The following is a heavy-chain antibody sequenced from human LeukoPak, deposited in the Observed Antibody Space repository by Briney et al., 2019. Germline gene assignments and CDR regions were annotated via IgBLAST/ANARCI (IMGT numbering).Heavy chain of an antibody. Sequence: ASVKVSCKASGYSFTSHYMHWVRQAPGQGLEWMGLINPSGSSTLYAQKFQGRVTITRDTSASTAYMELSSLRSEDMAVYYCARSLVPATIGFDYWGQGTLVTVSS. CDR2: INPSGSST. CDR1: GYSFTSHY. V-gene: IGHV1-46*01. CDR3: ARSLVPATIGFDY. J-gene: IGHJ4*02. D-gene: IGHD2-2*02.